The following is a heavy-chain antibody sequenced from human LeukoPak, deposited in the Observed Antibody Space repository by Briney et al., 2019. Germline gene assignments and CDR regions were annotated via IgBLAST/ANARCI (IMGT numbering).Heavy chain of an antibody. CDR3: AKGFSGATGYYYHYYMDV. D-gene: IGHD1-26*01. Sequence: PGGSLRLSCAASGFTFDDYAMHWVRQAPGKGLEWVSLISWDGGSTYYADSVKGRFTISRDNSKNSLYLQMNSLRAEDTALYYCAKGFSGATGYYYHYYMDVWGKGTTVTVSS. V-gene: IGHV3-43D*03. CDR2: ISWDGGST. J-gene: IGHJ6*03. CDR1: GFTFDDYA.